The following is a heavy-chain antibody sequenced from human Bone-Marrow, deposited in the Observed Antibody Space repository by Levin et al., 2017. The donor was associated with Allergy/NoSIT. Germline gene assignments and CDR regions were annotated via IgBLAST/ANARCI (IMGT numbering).Heavy chain of an antibody. J-gene: IGHJ4*02. V-gene: IGHV4-39*07. Sequence: MSSETLSLTCTVSGGSISSSSYYWGWIRQPPGKGLEWIGSIYYSGSTYYNPSLKSRVTISVDTSKNQFSLKLSSVTAADTAVYYCASESIAARPDYWGQGTLVTVSS. D-gene: IGHD6-6*01. CDR2: IYYSGST. CDR3: ASESIAARPDY. CDR1: GGSISSSSYY.